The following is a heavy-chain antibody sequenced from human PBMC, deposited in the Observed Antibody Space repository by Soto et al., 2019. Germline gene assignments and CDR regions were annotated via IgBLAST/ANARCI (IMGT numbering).Heavy chain of an antibody. D-gene: IGHD6-25*01. Sequence: QVQLVQSGGEVKKPGASVKVSCKASAYTFTIYGITWVRQAPGQGPEWMGWIRTSNGETNYAQNFQGRVTMTTDTSTNTVFMDLRSLRSADAAVYYCTTALRTSGWFDYWGPGTLLTVSP. CDR1: AYTFTIYG. V-gene: IGHV1-18*01. J-gene: IGHJ4*02. CDR2: IRTSNGET. CDR3: TTALRTSGWFDY.